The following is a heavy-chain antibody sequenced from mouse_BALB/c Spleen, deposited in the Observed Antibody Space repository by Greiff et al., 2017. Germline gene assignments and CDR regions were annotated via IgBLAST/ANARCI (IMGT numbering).Heavy chain of an antibody. CDR2: ISDGGSYT. Sequence: EVKLMESGGGLVKPGGSLKLSCAASGFTFSDYYMYWVRQTPEKRLEWVATISDGGSYTYYPDSVKGRFTISRDNAKNNLYLQMSSLKSEDTAMYYCARDGYYGTRYAMDYWGQGTSVTVSS. CDR1: GFTFSDYY. CDR3: ARDGYYGTRYAMDY. J-gene: IGHJ4*01. V-gene: IGHV5-4*02. D-gene: IGHD2-3*01.